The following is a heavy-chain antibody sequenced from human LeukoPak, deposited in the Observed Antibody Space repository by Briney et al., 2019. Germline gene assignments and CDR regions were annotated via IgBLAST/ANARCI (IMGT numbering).Heavy chain of an antibody. D-gene: IGHD1-26*01. J-gene: IGHJ5*02. CDR3: ARDHSGEWESLSGWWFDP. V-gene: IGHV1-46*01. CDR1: GGTFSSYA. CDR2: INPSGGYT. Sequence: ASVKVSCKASGGTFSSYAISWVRQAPGQGLEWMGIINPSGGYTSYAQKFQGRVTLTRDMSTSTVYMELSSLRSEDTAVYYCARDHSGEWESLSGWWFDPWGQGTLVTVSS.